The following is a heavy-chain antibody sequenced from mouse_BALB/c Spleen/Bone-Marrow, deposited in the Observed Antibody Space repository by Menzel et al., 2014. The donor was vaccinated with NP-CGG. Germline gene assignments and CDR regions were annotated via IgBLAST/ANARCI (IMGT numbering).Heavy chain of an antibody. J-gene: IGHJ2*01. CDR3: ARERGTTAYFDY. CDR2: IYPGNVNT. V-gene: IGHV1S56*01. D-gene: IGHD1-2*01. Sequence: VKVVESGPELVKPGASVRISCKAPGYTFTSYYIHWVKQRPGQGLEWIGWIYPGNVNTKYNEKFKGKATLTADKSSSTAYMQLSGLTSEDSAVYFCARERGTTAYFDYWGQGTTLTVSS. CDR1: GYTFTSYY.